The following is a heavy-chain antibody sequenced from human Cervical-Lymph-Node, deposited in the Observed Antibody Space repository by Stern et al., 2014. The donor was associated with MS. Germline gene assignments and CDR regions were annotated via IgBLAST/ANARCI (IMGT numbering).Heavy chain of an antibody. CDR3: ATHRRRVTYYYGMDV. V-gene: IGHV1-24*01. J-gene: IGHJ6*02. Sequence: VQLVQSGAEVKKPGASVKVSCKVSGYTLSDISMHWVRQAPGQGLEWMGGFDPEHGETRCAQKFQGRVTMAETRSTDTAYMELSSLRSEDTAVYYCATHRRRVTYYYGMDVWGQGTTVTVSS. D-gene: IGHD2-21*02. CDR1: GYTLSDIS. CDR2: FDPEHGET.